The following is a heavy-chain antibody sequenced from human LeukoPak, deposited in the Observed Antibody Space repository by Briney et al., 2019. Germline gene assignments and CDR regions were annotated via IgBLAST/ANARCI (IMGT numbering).Heavy chain of an antibody. CDR1: GFTFSSQW. Sequence: GGSLRLSCAASGFTFSSQWMSWVRQAPGKGLEWVANVNQGGTEKYYVDSVKGRFTISRDNAKNSLYLQMNSLRAEDTAVYYCARVEEVRYWGENYYYYYYTDVWGKGTTVTVSS. CDR2: VNQGGTEK. J-gene: IGHJ6*03. V-gene: IGHV3-7*01. D-gene: IGHD3-9*01. CDR3: ARVEEVRYWGENYYYYYYTDV.